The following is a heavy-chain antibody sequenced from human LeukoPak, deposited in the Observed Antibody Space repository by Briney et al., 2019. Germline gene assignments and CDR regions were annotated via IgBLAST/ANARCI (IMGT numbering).Heavy chain of an antibody. CDR1: GLTFSSYA. V-gene: IGHV3-23*01. Sequence: PGGSLRLSCAASGLTFSSYAMSWVRQVPGKGLEWVSSISGSGGSTYYADSVKGRFTISRDNSKNTLYLQINSLRAEDTAVYYCAKDRTVTFFLSFDPWGQGALVTVSS. CDR3: AKDRTVTFFLSFDP. CDR2: ISGSGGST. D-gene: IGHD4-17*01. J-gene: IGHJ5*02.